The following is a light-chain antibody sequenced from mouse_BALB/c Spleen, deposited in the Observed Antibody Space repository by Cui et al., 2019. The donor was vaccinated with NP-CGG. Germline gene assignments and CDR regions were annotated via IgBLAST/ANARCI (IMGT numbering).Light chain of an antibody. J-gene: IGLJ1*01. CDR1: TGAVTTSNY. CDR3: ALWYSNHWV. V-gene: IGLV1*01. CDR2: GTN. Sequence: QNVVTPESARTTSPGETVTLTCRSRTGAVTTSNYANWVQEKPDHLFTGLIGGTNNRVPGVPARFSGSLMGDKAALTITGAQTEDEAIYFCALWYSNHWVFGGGTKLTVL.